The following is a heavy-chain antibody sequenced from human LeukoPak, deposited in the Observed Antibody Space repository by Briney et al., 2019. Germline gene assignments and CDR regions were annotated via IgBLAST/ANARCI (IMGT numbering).Heavy chain of an antibody. Sequence: SGGSLRLSCAASGFTFSNYSMNWVRQAPGKGLEWVSSISSLSSYIYYADSLKGRFTISRDNAKNSLYLQMDSLRVDDTAVYYCARDVEMFSTTWSDAFDIWGQGTMVTVSS. CDR1: GFTFSNYS. CDR2: ISSLSSYI. D-gene: IGHD6-13*01. J-gene: IGHJ3*02. CDR3: ARDVEMFSTTWSDAFDI. V-gene: IGHV3-21*01.